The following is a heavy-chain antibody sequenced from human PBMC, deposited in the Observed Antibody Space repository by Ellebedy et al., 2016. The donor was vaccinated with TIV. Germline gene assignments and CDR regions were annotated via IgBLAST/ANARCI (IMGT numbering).Heavy chain of an antibody. Sequence: SETLSLXXTVSGGSLSSYYWSWIRQPPGKGLEWIGRIYTSGSTNYNPSLKSRVTMSVDTSKNQFSLKLSSVTAADTAVYYCARVAHDYGLGSFDYWGQGTLVTVSS. J-gene: IGHJ4*02. D-gene: IGHD4-17*01. V-gene: IGHV4-4*07. CDR3: ARVAHDYGLGSFDY. CDR1: GGSLSSYY. CDR2: IYTSGST.